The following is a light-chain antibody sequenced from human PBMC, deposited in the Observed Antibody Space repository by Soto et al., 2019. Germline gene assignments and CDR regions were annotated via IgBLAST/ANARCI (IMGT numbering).Light chain of an antibody. Sequence: EIVMTQSPAALSVAPGERATLSCRASQPISSNLAWYQQKPGQAPRLLIYGAATRATGIPARFSGSGSGTEFTLTISSLQSEDFAVYYCQQYNNWPLFGPGTKVDIK. CDR1: QPISSN. V-gene: IGKV3-15*01. J-gene: IGKJ3*01. CDR3: QQYNNWPL. CDR2: GAA.